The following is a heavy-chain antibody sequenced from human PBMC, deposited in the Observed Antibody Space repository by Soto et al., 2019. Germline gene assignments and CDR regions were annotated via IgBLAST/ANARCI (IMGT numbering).Heavy chain of an antibody. D-gene: IGHD2-21*02. J-gene: IGHJ4*02. Sequence: SETLSLTCIVSGESISSSSYYWGWIRQPPGKGLEWIGSIYYSGRTYYNPSFKSRVTISIDTSKSQFSLKLSSVTATDTAVYYCARQRTTVVTQAYFDHWGQGALVTVSS. CDR3: ARQRTTVVTQAYFDH. CDR1: GESISSSSYY. V-gene: IGHV4-39*01. CDR2: IYYSGRT.